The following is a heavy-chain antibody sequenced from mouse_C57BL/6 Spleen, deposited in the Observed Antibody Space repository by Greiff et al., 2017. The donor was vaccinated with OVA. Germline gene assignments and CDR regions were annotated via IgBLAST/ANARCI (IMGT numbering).Heavy chain of an antibody. CDR2: IYPGDGDT. D-gene: IGHD1-1*01. J-gene: IGHJ1*03. V-gene: IGHV1-80*01. CDR1: GYAFSSYW. CDR3: ARSFTTVVDTGYFDV. Sequence: QVQLQQSGAELVKPGASVKISCKASGYAFSSYWMNWVKQRPGKGLEWIGQIYPGDGDTNYNGKFKGKATLTADTSSSTAYMQLSSLTSEDSAVYFCARSFTTVVDTGYFDVWGTGTTVTVSS.